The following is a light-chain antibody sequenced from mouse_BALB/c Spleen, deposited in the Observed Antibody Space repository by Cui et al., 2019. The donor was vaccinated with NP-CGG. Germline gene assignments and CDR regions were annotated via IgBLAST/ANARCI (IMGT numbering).Light chain of an antibody. CDR2: GTN. CDR3: ALWYSNHWV. Sequence: QAVLSHVSAPTTSPGETVTLTCRSSTGAVTTNNYANWVQEKPDHLFTGLIGGTNNRAPGVPARFSGSLIGDKAALTITGAQTEDEAIYFCALWYSNHWVFGGGTKLTVL. V-gene: IGLV1*01. J-gene: IGLJ1*01. CDR1: TGAVTTNNY.